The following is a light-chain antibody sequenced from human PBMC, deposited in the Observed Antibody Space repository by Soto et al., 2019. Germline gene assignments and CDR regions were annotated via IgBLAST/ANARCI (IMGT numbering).Light chain of an antibody. V-gene: IGLV1-51*01. CDR1: SSNIGNNY. CDR3: GTWDSSLSVV. Sequence: QSVLTQPPSVSPAPGQKVTISCSGSSSNIGNNYVSWYQQLPGTAPKLLIYDNNKRPSGIPDRFSGSKSGTSATLGITGLQTGDEADYYCGTWDSSLSVVFGGGTQLTVL. J-gene: IGLJ2*01. CDR2: DNN.